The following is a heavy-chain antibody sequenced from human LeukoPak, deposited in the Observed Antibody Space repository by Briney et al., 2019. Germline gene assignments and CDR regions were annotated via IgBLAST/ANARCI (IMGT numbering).Heavy chain of an antibody. D-gene: IGHD6-6*01. CDR1: GFTFSSYW. CDR3: AAGEQLRAGHFDY. Sequence: GGSLRLSCAASGFTFSSYWMHWVRQAPGKGLVWVSRINTDGSSTYYADSVKGRFTISRDNSKNTLYLQMNSLRAEDTAVYYCAAGEQLRAGHFDYWGRGTLVTVSS. V-gene: IGHV3-74*01. CDR2: INTDGSST. J-gene: IGHJ4*02.